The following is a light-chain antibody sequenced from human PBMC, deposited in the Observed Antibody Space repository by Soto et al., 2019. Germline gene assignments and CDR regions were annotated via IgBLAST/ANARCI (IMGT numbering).Light chain of an antibody. J-gene: IGLJ1*01. CDR2: EVT. CDR3: AAWDDSMSGSYV. V-gene: IGLV2-8*01. CDR1: NSDVGGSIY. Sequence: QSVLTQPPFASGSPGQSVTISCTGTNSDVGGSIYVSWYQQHPGKAPRLLIYEVTKRPSGVPDRFSGSKSGTSASLAISGLRSEDEGDYYCAAWDDSMSGSYVFGTGTKVTVL.